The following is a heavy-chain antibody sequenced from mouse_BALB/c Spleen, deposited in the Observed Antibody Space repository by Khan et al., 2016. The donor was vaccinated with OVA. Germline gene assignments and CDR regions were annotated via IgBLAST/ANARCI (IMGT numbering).Heavy chain of an antibody. D-gene: IGHD1-1*01. CDR1: GYSITTDYA. CDR3: ARVYGGDFDY. V-gene: IGHV3-2*02. Sequence: EVKLEESGPGLVKPSQSLSLTCTVTGYSITTDYAWNWIRQFPGNKLEWMGFISYSGNTKYNPSLKSRISITRDTSKNQFFLQLKSVTTEDTARYYGARVYGGDFDYWGKGTTLTGSS. CDR2: ISYSGNT. J-gene: IGHJ2*01.